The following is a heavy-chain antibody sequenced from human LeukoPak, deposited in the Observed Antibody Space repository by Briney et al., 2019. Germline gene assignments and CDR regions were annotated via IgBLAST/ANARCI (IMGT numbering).Heavy chain of an antibody. Sequence: TSVKVSCKASGFTFTSSAMQWVRQARGQRLEWIGWIVVGSGNTNYVQKFQERVTITRDMSTSTAYMELSSLRSEDTAVYYCAAGLHGGSYHLDYWGQGTLVTVSS. V-gene: IGHV1-58*02. CDR1: GFTFTSSA. CDR2: IVVGSGNT. CDR3: AAGLHGGSYHLDY. D-gene: IGHD1-26*01. J-gene: IGHJ4*02.